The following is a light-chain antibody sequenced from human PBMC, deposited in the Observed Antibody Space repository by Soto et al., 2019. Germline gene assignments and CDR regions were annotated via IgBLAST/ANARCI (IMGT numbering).Light chain of an antibody. CDR2: DVS. V-gene: IGLV2-14*01. J-gene: IGLJ1*01. CDR1: SSDVGGYDY. Sequence: QSLLTQPASVSGSPGQSITISCTGTSSDVGGYDYVSWYQQHPGKAPKLMIYDVSNRPSGVSNRFSGSKSGNTASLTISGLQAEDEADYYCSSYTNSSPYVFGTGTKV. CDR3: SSYTNSSPYV.